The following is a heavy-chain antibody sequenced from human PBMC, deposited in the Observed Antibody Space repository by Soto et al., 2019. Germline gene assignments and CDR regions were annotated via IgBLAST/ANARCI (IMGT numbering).Heavy chain of an antibody. D-gene: IGHD5-12*01. V-gene: IGHV3-11*06. J-gene: IGHJ3*02. CDR1: GFTFSDYY. CDR3: AGVEMATIYAFDI. Sequence: PGGSLRLSCAASGFTFSDYYMSWIRQAPGKGLEWVSYISSSSSYTNYADSVKGRFTISRDNAKNSLYLQMNSLRAEDTAVYYCAGVEMATIYAFDIWGQGTMVTVSS. CDR2: ISSSSSYT.